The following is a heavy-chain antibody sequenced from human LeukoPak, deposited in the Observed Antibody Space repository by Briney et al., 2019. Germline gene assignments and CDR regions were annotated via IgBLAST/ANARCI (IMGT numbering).Heavy chain of an antibody. CDR3: ARGYYDSRGYSNPFDI. Sequence: PSETLSLTCTVSGVSISSSYWSWIRQSPGRGLEWIGYIHYSGSTNYNPSLKSRVSISVDTSGNQFFLRLSSVTAADTAFYYCARGYYDSRGYSNPFDIWGQGTTVTVSS. J-gene: IGHJ3*02. CDR2: IHYSGST. CDR1: GVSISSSY. V-gene: IGHV4-59*01. D-gene: IGHD3-22*01.